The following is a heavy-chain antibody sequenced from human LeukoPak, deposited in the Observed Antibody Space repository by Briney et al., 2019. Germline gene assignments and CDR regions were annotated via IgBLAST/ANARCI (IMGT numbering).Heavy chain of an antibody. J-gene: IGHJ4*02. Sequence: SETLSLTCTVSGGSISSGDYYWRWIRQPPGKGLEWLGYIYYSGSTYYNPSLKSRVTISVDTSKNQFSLKLSSVTAADTAVYYCAREGPYYYDSSGLDYWGQGTLVTVSS. CDR3: AREGPYYYDSSGLDY. CDR1: GGSISSGDYY. V-gene: IGHV4-30-4*08. D-gene: IGHD3-22*01. CDR2: IYYSGST.